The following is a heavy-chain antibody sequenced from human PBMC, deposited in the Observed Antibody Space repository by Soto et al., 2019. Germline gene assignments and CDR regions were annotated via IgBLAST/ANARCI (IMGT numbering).Heavy chain of an antibody. CDR2: MNPNSGNT. J-gene: IGHJ5*02. Sequence: QVQLVQSGAEVKKPGASVKVSCKASGYTFTSYDINWVRQATGQGLEWMGWMNPNSGNTGYAQKFQGRVTMTRNTSVSTAYMELSSLRSEDTAVYYCARGLRGEQLAPEGWFDPWGQGTLVTVSS. D-gene: IGHD6-6*01. CDR1: GYTFTSYD. V-gene: IGHV1-8*01. CDR3: ARGLRGEQLAPEGWFDP.